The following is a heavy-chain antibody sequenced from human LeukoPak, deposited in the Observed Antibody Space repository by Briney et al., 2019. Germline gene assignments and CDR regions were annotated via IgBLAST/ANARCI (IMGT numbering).Heavy chain of an antibody. J-gene: IGHJ4*02. CDR2: IYWDDDK. Sequence: GPTLANPTQTLTLTCTFSGFSLSTSGVGVGWIRQPPEKALEWLALIYWDDDKRYSPSLKSRLTITKDTSKNQVVLTMTNMDPVDTATYYCAHRLYGSASTNFDYWGQGTLVTVSS. V-gene: IGHV2-5*02. D-gene: IGHD3-10*01. CDR3: AHRLYGSASTNFDY. CDR1: GFSLSTSGVG.